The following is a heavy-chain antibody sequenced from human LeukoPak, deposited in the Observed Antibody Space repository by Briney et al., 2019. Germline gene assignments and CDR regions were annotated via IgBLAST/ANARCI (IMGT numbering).Heavy chain of an antibody. V-gene: IGHV4-34*01. J-gene: IGHJ4*02. CDR2: VNHGGTT. Sequence: RPSETLSLTCAVYGESFSDYCWSWIRQPPGRGLEWIGEVNHGGTTNYNPSLKSRVIISADTSKNQFSLKLNSVTAADTAVYYCARVVYGDSSKDFDYWGQGTLVTVSS. D-gene: IGHD4-17*01. CDR3: ARVVYGDSSKDFDY. CDR1: GESFSDYC.